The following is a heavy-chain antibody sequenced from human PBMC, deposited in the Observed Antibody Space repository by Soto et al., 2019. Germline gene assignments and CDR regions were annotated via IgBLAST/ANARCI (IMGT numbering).Heavy chain of an antibody. CDR1: GGSFSGYY. Sequence: SETLSLTCAVYGGSFSGYYWSWIRQPPGKGLEWIGEINHSGSTNYNPSLKSRVTISVDTSKNQFSLKLSSVTAADTAVYYCARGGYGSGSYYGVWGQRTTVTVSS. V-gene: IGHV4-34*01. CDR3: ARGGYGSGSYYGV. D-gene: IGHD3-10*01. J-gene: IGHJ6*02. CDR2: INHSGST.